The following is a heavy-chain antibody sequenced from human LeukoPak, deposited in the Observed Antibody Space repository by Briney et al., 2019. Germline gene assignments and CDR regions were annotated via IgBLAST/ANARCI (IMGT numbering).Heavy chain of an antibody. V-gene: IGHV4-59*01. CDR3: ARDREEHGYFDY. D-gene: IGHD1-26*01. J-gene: IGHJ4*02. Sequence: SETLSLTCTVSGGSISSYYWSWIRQPPGKGLEWIGYIYYSGSTNYNPSLKSRVTISVDTSKNQFSLKLSSVTAADTAVYYCARDREEHGYFDYWGQGTLVTVSS. CDR1: GGSISSYY. CDR2: IYYSGST.